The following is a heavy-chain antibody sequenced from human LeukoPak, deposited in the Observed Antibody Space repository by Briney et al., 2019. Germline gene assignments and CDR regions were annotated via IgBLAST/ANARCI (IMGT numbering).Heavy chain of an antibody. V-gene: IGHV1-69*06. Sequence: SVKVSCKASGGTFNIYAITWVRQAPGQGLEWMGGIIPLFGTAKYAQKVQGRVSITADKSTSTAYMELSSLRSEDTAVYYCARAGHNADDAMLHLRDWGQGTLVTVSS. D-gene: IGHD2-15*01. CDR3: ARAGHNADDAMLHLRD. J-gene: IGHJ4*02. CDR1: GGTFNIYA. CDR2: IIPLFGTA.